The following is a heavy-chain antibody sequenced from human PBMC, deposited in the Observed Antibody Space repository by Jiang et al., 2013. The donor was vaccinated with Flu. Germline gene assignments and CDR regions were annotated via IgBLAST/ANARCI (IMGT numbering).Heavy chain of an antibody. Sequence: KASGYTFTSYALNWVRQAPGQGLEWMGWINTNTGNPTYAQGFTGRFVFSLDTSVSTAYLQISSLKAEDTAVYYCARDVFTRTTVTTSWFDPWGQGTLV. CDR3: ARDVFTRTTVTTSWFDP. V-gene: IGHV7-4-1*02. CDR2: INTNTGNP. D-gene: IGHD4-11*01. CDR1: GYTFTSYA. J-gene: IGHJ5*02.